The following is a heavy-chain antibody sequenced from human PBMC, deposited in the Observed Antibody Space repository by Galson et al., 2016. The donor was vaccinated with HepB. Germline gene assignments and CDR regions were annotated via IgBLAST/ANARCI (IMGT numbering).Heavy chain of an antibody. Sequence: SVKVSCKASGYTFTSYYMHWVRQAPGQGLEWMGIINPSGGSTSYAQKFQGRVTMTRDTSTSTVYMELSSLRSADTAVYYCARDQLVYCSGDSCYSLWFDPWGQGTLVTVSS. CDR3: ARDQLVYCSGDSCYSLWFDP. CDR1: GYTFTSYY. V-gene: IGHV1-46*03. D-gene: IGHD2-15*01. CDR2: INPSGGST. J-gene: IGHJ5*02.